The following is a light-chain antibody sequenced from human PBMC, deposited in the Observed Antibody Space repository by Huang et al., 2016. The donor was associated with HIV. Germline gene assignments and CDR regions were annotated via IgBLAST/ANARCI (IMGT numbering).Light chain of an antibody. CDR3: QQYGRSPWT. Sequence: EIVLTQSPGTLSLSPGERATLSCRASQSVSRNYVAWFQQKPGQAPRLLIFDASSRATGIPDRFSGSGSGTDFILTISRLEPEDFAVYYCQQYGRSPWTFGQGTKVEIK. CDR2: DAS. J-gene: IGKJ1*01. CDR1: QSVSRNY. V-gene: IGKV3-20*01.